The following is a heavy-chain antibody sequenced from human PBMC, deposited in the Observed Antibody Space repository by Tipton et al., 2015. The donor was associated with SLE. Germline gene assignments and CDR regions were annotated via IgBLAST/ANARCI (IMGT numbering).Heavy chain of an antibody. CDR3: ARGHSGWLQTTYYYYMDV. V-gene: IGHV6-1*01. D-gene: IGHD6-19*01. CDR1: GDSVSSNSAA. CDR2: TYYRSKSYN. Sequence: PGLVKPSQTLSLTCAISGDSVSSNSAAWNWIRQSPSRGLEWLGRTYYRSKSYNDYAVSVKSRITINPDTSKNQFSLQLNSVTPEDTAVYYCARGHSGWLQTTYYYYMDVWGKGTTVTVSS. J-gene: IGHJ6*03.